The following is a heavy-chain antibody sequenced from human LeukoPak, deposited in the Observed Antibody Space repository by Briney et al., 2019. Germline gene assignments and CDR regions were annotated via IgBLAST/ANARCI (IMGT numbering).Heavy chain of an antibody. V-gene: IGHV3-9*01. J-gene: IGHJ4*02. D-gene: IGHD6-6*01. CDR3: ARDPNYSSSCPYFDY. CDR1: GFTFDDYA. Sequence: GGSLRLSCAASGFTFDDYAMHWVRQVPGKGLEWVSGISWNSGNIEYADSVKGRFTISRDNAKKSLFLQMNSLRAEDTALYYCARDPNYSSSCPYFDYWGQGVLVTVSS. CDR2: ISWNSGNI.